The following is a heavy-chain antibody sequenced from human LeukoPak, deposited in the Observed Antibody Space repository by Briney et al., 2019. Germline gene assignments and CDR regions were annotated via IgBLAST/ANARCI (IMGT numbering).Heavy chain of an antibody. CDR1: GFTFSGSA. D-gene: IGHD2-2*02. CDR2: IGGSGVST. J-gene: IGHJ4*02. Sequence: GGSLRLSCAASGFTFSGSAMHWVRQASGKGLEWVSGIGGSGVSTYYADSVKGRFTISRDNSKNTLYLQMNSLRADDSAVYYCAKGRYQPLLYGNFDYWGQGTLVTVSS. CDR3: AKGRYQPLLYGNFDY. V-gene: IGHV3-23*01.